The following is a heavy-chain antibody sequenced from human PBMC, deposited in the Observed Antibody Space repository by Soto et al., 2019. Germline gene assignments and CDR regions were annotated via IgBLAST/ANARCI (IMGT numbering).Heavy chain of an antibody. CDR3: AKDQSNGWYSAYFDS. D-gene: IGHD6-19*01. Sequence: GGSLRLSCAASGFPFNKHGMHWVRQAPGKGLEWVAVISYDGSDKYYTDSVKGRFTISRDNSKSTLYLQMNNLGDEDTAVYYCAKDQSNGWYSAYFDSWGQGTLVTVSS. CDR1: GFPFNKHG. V-gene: IGHV3-30*18. J-gene: IGHJ4*02. CDR2: ISYDGSDK.